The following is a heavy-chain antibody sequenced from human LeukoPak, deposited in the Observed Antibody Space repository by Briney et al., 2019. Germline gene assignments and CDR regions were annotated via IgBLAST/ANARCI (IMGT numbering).Heavy chain of an antibody. CDR2: IYHSGST. CDR3: ARASTVTYFDY. CDR1: GGSISSGGYS. V-gene: IGHV4-30-2*01. J-gene: IGHJ4*02. Sequence: PSQTLSPTCAVSGGSISSGGYSWSWIRQPPGKGLEWIGYIYHSGSTYYNPSLKGRVTISVDRSKNQFSLKLSSVTAADTAVYYCARASTVTYFDYWGQGTLVTVSS. D-gene: IGHD4-4*01.